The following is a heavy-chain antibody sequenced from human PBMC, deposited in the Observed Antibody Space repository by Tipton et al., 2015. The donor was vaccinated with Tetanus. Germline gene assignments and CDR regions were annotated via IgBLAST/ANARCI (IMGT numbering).Heavy chain of an antibody. V-gene: IGHV4-34*01. CDR3: ARGTGDY. CDR2: INHSGTT. D-gene: IGHD1-14*01. Sequence: LRLSCSVSGGSFSGYLWSWVRQPSGKGLEWIGEINHSGTTNYNPSLKSRVTISVDTSKNQFSLKLSSVTAADTAVYYCARGTGDYWGQGTLVTVSS. J-gene: IGHJ4*02. CDR1: GGSFSGYL.